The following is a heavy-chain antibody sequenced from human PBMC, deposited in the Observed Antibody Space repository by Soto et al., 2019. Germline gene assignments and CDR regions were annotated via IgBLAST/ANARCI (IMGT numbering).Heavy chain of an antibody. CDR1: GFSFSNTR. J-gene: IGHJ6*04. V-gene: IGHV3-74*01. CDR3: VLRYLDWLSGLDYYGMDV. Sequence: PGGSLRLSCAASGFSFSNTRIHWVRQAPGKGLVWVSRINNEERTTGYADSVKGRFTISRDNARNTVYLQMNSLRAEDTAVYYCVLRYLDWLSGLDYYGMDVWGKGTTVTVPS. CDR2: INNEERTT. D-gene: IGHD3-9*01.